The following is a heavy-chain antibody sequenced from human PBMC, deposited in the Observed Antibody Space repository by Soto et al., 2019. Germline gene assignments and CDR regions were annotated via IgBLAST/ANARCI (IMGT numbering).Heavy chain of an antibody. J-gene: IGHJ4*02. D-gene: IGHD1-1*01. CDR3: ARGGVWYTASRYYFDD. V-gene: IGHV1-3*01. CDR1: GYTFTNYA. CDR2: INAGNGNT. Sequence: ASVKVSCKASGYTFTNYAMHWVRQAPGQRLEWMGWINAGNGNTKYSQKFQGRVTITRDTSASTAYMELSSLRSEDTAVYYCARGGVWYTASRYYFDDWGQGTLVTVSS.